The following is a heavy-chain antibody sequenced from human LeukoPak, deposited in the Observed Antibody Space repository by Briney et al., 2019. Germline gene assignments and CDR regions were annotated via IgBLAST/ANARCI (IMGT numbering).Heavy chain of an antibody. V-gene: IGHV1-8*03. D-gene: IGHD5-12*01. CDR3: ATGTIVATYDY. Sequence: ASVKVSCKASGYTFTSYDINWVRQATGQGLEWMGWMNPNSGNTGYAQKFQGRVTITRNTSISTAYMELSSLRSEDTAVYYCATGTIVATYDYWGQGTLVSVSS. J-gene: IGHJ4*02. CDR1: GYTFTSYD. CDR2: MNPNSGNT.